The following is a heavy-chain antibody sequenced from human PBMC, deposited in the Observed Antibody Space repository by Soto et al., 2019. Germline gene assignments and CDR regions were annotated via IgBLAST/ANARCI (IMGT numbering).Heavy chain of an antibody. V-gene: IGHV3-30-3*01. J-gene: IGHJ3*02. CDR2: ISPDGNKA. CDR3: VRGPSHGAFDI. CDR1: GSTFSCYD. Sequence: QVQLVESGGDVVQPGRSLRLSCAASGSTFSCYDIHWVRQAPGKGLEWVAHISPDGNKAYYADSVKGRFIISRDNARNTVYLQVNSLRPEDTAVYHCVRGPSHGAFDIWGQGTLVTVSS.